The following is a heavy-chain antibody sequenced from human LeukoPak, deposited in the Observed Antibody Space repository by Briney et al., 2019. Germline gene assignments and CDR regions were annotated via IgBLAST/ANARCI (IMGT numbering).Heavy chain of an antibody. D-gene: IGHD3-22*01. CDR1: GFSLSNARMG. J-gene: IGHJ6*02. CDR3: ARIVLYYYDSTTYPYYYYGKDV. V-gene: IGHV2-26*01. CDR2: IFSNDEK. Sequence: SGPVLVKPTETLTXTCTVSGFSLSNARMGVSWIRRPPGKALEWLAHIFSNDEKSYSTSLKSRLTISRDTSKSQVVLILTDMDPADTATYYCARIVLYYYDSTTYPYYYYGKDVWGQGTTVTVSS.